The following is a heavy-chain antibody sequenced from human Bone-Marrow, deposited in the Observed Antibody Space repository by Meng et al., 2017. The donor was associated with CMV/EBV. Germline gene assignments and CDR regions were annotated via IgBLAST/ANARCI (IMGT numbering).Heavy chain of an antibody. CDR3: TTAGSISSSGMDV. CDR2: IIPILGIA. CDR1: GGTFSSYT. Sequence: SVKVSCKASGGTFSSYTISWVRQAPGQGLEWMGRIIPILGIANYAQKFQGRVTITADKSTSTAYMELSSLRSEDTAVYYCTTAGSISSSGMDVWCQGPTVTFYS. J-gene: IGHJ6*02. D-gene: IGHD6-6*01. V-gene: IGHV1-69*02.